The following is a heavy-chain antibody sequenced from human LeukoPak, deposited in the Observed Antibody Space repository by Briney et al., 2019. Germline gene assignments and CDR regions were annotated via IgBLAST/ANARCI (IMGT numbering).Heavy chain of an antibody. V-gene: IGHV3-66*01. CDR2: IHIDGET. D-gene: IGHD3-22*01. CDR1: EFTVSTNY. CDR3: ARDGLDSSGPVAFDI. J-gene: IGHJ3*02. Sequence: PGGSLRLSCVASEFTVSTNYMSWVRQAPGKGLQRVSIIHIDGETHYADSVKGRFTMSRDNSKNTVYLQMNSLRSEDTAVYYCARDGLDSSGPVAFDIWGQGTMVTVAS.